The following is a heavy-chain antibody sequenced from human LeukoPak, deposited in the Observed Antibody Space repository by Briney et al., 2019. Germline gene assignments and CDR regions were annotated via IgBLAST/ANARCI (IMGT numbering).Heavy chain of an antibody. Sequence: SVKVSCKASGYTFTNYAISWVRQAPGQGLEWMRGIIPIFGTANYAQKFQGRVTITADESTSTAYMELSSLRSEDTAVYYCARDGETAMAQPYYYYGMDVWGQGTTVTVSS. V-gene: IGHV1-69*13. J-gene: IGHJ6*02. CDR1: GYTFTNYA. CDR2: IIPIFGTA. D-gene: IGHD5-18*01. CDR3: ARDGETAMAQPYYYYGMDV.